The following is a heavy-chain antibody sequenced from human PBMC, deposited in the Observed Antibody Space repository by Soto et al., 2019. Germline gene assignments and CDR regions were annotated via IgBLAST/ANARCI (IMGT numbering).Heavy chain of an antibody. Sequence: QVQLVQSGAEVKKPGASVKVSCRASGYTFASYAMHWVRQAPGQRLEWMGWINAGSGHTKYSQKFQGRVTITRETSAITAYMELSSLRSEDTAVYYCARGSRPAAIEDYFYYDMDVWGQGTTVTVSS. V-gene: IGHV1-3*01. D-gene: IGHD2-2*01. J-gene: IGHJ6*02. CDR1: GYTFASYA. CDR2: INAGSGHT. CDR3: ARGSRPAAIEDYFYYDMDV.